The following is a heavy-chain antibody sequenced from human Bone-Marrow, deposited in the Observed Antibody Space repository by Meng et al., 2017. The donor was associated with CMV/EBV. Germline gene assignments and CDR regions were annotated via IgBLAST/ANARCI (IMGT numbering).Heavy chain of an antibody. V-gene: IGHV1-2*02. CDR3: ARDWVPTCITPNCHTGMGS. D-gene: IGHD2-2*02. J-gene: IGHJ5*02. CDR2: INPNSGGT. Sequence: ASVKVSCKASGYTFTGYYMHWVRQAPGQGLEWMGWINPNSGGTNYAQKFQGRVTMTRDTSISTAYMELSRLRSDDTAVYYCARDWVPTCITPNCHTGMGSWGQGTLVTSPQ. CDR1: GYTFTGYY.